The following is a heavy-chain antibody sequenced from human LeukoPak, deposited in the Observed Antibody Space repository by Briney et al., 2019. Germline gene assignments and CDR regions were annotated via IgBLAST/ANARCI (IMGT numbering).Heavy chain of an antibody. CDR2: ISLTGRT. CDR3: SRESGAFCPFGY. J-gene: IGHJ4*02. Sequence: SGTLSHTCGVSGGSICSPNWWSWVRQPPGKGLEWIGEISLTGRTNYNPSLDSRVTMSLDESKNQLSLNLTSVTAADTAIYYCSRESGAFCPFGYWGQGTLVTVPP. D-gene: IGHD1-26*01. CDR1: GGSICSPNW. V-gene: IGHV4-4*02.